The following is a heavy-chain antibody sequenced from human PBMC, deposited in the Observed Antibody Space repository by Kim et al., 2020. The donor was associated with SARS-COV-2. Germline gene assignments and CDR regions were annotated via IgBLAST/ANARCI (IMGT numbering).Heavy chain of an antibody. V-gene: IGHV4-59*01. CDR2: IYYSGST. CDR1: GGSISSYY. Sequence: SETLSLTCTVSGGSISSYYWSWIRQPPGKGLEWIGYIYYSGSTNYNPSLKSRVTISVDTSKNQFSLKLSSVTAADTAVYYCARDRSAFDIWGQGTMVTVSS. J-gene: IGHJ3*02. CDR3: ARDRSAFDI.